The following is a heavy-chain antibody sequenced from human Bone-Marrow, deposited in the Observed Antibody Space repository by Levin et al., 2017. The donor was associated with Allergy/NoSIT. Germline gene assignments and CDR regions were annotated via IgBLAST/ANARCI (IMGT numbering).Heavy chain of an antibody. CDR2: MNPNSGNT. CDR3: ARLSVVVVAATNPKRFLAQNWFDP. CDR1: GYTFTSYD. D-gene: IGHD2-15*01. Sequence: ASVKVSCKASGYTFTSYDINWVRQATGQGLEWMGWMNPNSGNTGYAQKFQGRVTMTRNTSISTAYMELSSLRSEDTAVYYCARLSVVVVAATNPKRFLAQNWFDPWGQGTLVTVSS. J-gene: IGHJ5*02. V-gene: IGHV1-8*01.